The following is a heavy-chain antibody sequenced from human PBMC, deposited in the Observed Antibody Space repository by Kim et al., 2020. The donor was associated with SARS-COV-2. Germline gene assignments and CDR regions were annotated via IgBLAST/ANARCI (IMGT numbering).Heavy chain of an antibody. Sequence: SETLSLTCAVYGGSFSGYYWSWIRQPPGKGLEWIGEINHSGSTNYYPSLKSRVSISVDTSKNQFSLKLSSVPAADTAVYYCAMAALRLVRGVSDYWGPGT. CDR1: GGSFSGYY. J-gene: IGHJ4*02. CDR3: AMAALRLVRGVSDY. D-gene: IGHD3-10*01. V-gene: IGHV4-34*01. CDR2: INHSGST.